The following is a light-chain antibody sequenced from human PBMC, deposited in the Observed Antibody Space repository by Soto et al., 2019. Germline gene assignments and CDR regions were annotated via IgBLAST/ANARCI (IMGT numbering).Light chain of an antibody. Sequence: QAVVTQSPSASASLGASVKLTCTLSSGHSSYAIAWHQQQPEKGPRYLMMLNSDGSHNKGDGIPDRFSGSSSGAERYLTISSLQSEDEADYYCQTWGTGTHVVFGGGTKVTVL. CDR1: SGHSSYA. CDR2: LNSDGSH. V-gene: IGLV4-69*01. J-gene: IGLJ2*01. CDR3: QTWGTGTHVV.